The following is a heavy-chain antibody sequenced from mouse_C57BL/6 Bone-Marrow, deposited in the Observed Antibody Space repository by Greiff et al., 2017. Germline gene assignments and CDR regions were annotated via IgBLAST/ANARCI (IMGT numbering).Heavy chain of an antibody. V-gene: IGHV1-81*01. Sequence: QVQLQQSGAELARPGASVKLSCKASGYTFTSYGISWVKQRTGQGLEWIGEIYPRSGNTYYNEKFKGKATLTADKSSSTAYMELRSLTSEDSAVYFCAHYYGSSLFYYWGQGTTLTVAS. CDR3: AHYYGSSLFYY. D-gene: IGHD1-1*01. CDR2: IYPRSGNT. CDR1: GYTFTSYG. J-gene: IGHJ2*01.